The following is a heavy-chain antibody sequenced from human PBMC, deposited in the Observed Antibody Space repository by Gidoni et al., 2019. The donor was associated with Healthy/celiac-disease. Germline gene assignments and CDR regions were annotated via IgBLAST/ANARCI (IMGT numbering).Heavy chain of an antibody. D-gene: IGHD6-19*01. CDR3: ARSRYSIGWWNY. Sequence: QVPLVESGGGVVQPGRSLGLYCADAGFTFSSYAMRWVRQEPGKGLEWVAVISYDGSNKYDADSVKGRFTISIDNSKNTLYLQMNSLRAEDTAVYYCARSRYSIGWWNYWGQGTLVTVSS. J-gene: IGHJ4*02. CDR2: ISYDGSNK. V-gene: IGHV3-30-3*01. CDR1: GFTFSSYA.